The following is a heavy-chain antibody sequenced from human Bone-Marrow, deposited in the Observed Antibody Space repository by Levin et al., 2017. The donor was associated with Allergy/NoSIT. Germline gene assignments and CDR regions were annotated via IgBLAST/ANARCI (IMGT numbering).Heavy chain of an antibody. Sequence: PSETLSLTCTVSGGSVSSNTYYWGWIRQPPGKGLQWIGSIFHTGDTYYNPSLKSRVTISLDTSKNQFSLKLNSVTAADTAIYYCATDLLITYGGLIVQDYWGQGTLVTVSS. V-gene: IGHV4-39*07. J-gene: IGHJ4*02. CDR1: GGSVSSNTYY. D-gene: IGHD3-16*02. CDR2: IFHTGDT. CDR3: ATDLLITYGGLIVQDY.